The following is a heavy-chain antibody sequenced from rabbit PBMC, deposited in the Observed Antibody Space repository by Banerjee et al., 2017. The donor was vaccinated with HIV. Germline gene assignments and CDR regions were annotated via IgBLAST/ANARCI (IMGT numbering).Heavy chain of an antibody. V-gene: IGHV1S7*01. J-gene: IGHJ4*01. CDR1: GFDFSSYY. D-gene: IGHD1-1*01. CDR3: ASASSSGYYGYYFNL. Sequence: QLEESGGGLVQPGGSLKLSCKASGFDFSSYYMSWVRQAPGKGLEWIGYIDPVFGSTYYASWVNGRFTISSDNAQNTVDLQMNSLTAADTATYFCASASSSGYYGYYFNLWGQGTLVTVS. CDR2: IDPVFGST.